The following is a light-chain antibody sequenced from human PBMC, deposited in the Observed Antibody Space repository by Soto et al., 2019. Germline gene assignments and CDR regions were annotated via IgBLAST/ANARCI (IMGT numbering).Light chain of an antibody. V-gene: IGKV1-39*01. CDR1: QGINTF. CDR3: QQSYNTLIT. Sequence: IQLTQSPSSLSASVGDRVTITCRASQGINTFLAWYQQKAGKAPKLLIYAASTLQSGVPSRFSGSGSGTDFTLTISTLQPDDFATYYCQQSYNTLITFGQGTRLEI. CDR2: AAS. J-gene: IGKJ5*01.